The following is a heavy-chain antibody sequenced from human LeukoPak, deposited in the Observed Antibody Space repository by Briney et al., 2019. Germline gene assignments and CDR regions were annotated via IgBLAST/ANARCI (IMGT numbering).Heavy chain of an antibody. J-gene: IGHJ5*02. CDR2: ISGTGSST. Sequence: GGSLRLSCAASGFTLSNYWMIWVRQAPGKGLEWVSTISGTGSSTYYADSAKGRFTISRDNSKDTLFLQLNSLTAADTAMYFCAKASVAIPQYCNSWGQGTLVTVSS. CDR3: AKASVAIPQYCNS. V-gene: IGHV3-23*01. CDR1: GFTLSNYW. D-gene: IGHD2-2*02.